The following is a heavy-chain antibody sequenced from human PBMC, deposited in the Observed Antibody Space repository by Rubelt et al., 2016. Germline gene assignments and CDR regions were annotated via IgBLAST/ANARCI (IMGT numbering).Heavy chain of an antibody. CDR2: IYYSGST. CDR1: GGSISSNDFY. CDR3: ASQLGIAPPYFDY. J-gene: IGHJ4*02. D-gene: IGHD2-21*01. Sequence: QLQLQESGPGLVKPSETLSLTCSVSGGSISSNDFYWGWIRQPPGKGLEWIGSIYYSGSTYYNPSLKRRVTIWVDTSKNQLSLRLTSLTAADTAVYHCASQLGIAPPYFDYWGQGTLVTVSS. V-gene: IGHV4-39*07.